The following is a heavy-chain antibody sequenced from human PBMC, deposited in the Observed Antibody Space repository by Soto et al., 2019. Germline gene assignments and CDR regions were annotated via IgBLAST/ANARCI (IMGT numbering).Heavy chain of an antibody. CDR3: ARDPTPMQATGYYAMDV. V-gene: IGHV1-69*01. Sequence: QEPLVQSGAEVKKPGSSVKVSCKASGGTFSSYAIFWVRQAPGQGLEWMGGIIPIFGTTNYAQKFQGRVTITADEFTSTVYMEVSSLRSDDTAVYYCARDPTPMQATGYYAMDVWGQGTTVSVSS. CDR1: GGTFSSYA. J-gene: IGHJ6*02. CDR2: IIPIFGTT. D-gene: IGHD3-10*01.